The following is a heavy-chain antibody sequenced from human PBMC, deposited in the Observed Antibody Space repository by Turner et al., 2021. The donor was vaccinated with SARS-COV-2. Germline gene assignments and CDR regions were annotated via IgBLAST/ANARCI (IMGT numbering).Heavy chain of an antibody. Sequence: QVQLVQSGAEVKKPGSSVKVSCKASAGTLSSYTISWVRQAPGQGLEWMGRIIPILGITNYAQNFQGRVTITADKSTSPAYMDLNSLRSEDTAVYYCASRWFGELPFDYWGQGTLVTVSS. V-gene: IGHV1-69*02. CDR3: ASRWFGELPFDY. D-gene: IGHD3-10*01. CDR2: IIPILGIT. CDR1: AGTLSSYT. J-gene: IGHJ4*02.